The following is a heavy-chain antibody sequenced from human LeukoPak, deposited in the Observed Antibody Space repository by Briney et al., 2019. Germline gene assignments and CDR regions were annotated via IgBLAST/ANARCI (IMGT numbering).Heavy chain of an antibody. V-gene: IGHV3-21*01. CDR1: GFTFSSYS. D-gene: IGHD3-10*01. CDR2: ISSSSSYI. Sequence: GGSLRLSCAASGFTFSSYSMNWVRQAPGKGLEWVSSISSSSSYIYYADSVKGRFTISRDDAKNSLYLQMNSLRAEDTAVYYCARGVITMVRGAPFDYWGQGTLVTVSS. J-gene: IGHJ4*02. CDR3: ARGVITMVRGAPFDY.